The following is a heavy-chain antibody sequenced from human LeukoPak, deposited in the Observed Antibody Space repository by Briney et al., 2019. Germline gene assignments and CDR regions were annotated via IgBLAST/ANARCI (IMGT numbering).Heavy chain of an antibody. J-gene: IGHJ5*02. Sequence: GGSLRLSCAASGFTFSSYAMHWVRQAPGKGLEWVAVISYDGSNKYYADSVKGRFTISRDNSKNTLYLQMNSLRAEDTAVYYCAREAIAAAGTFSPWGQGTLVTVSS. CDR2: ISYDGSNK. CDR1: GFTFSSYA. V-gene: IGHV3-30-3*01. D-gene: IGHD6-13*01. CDR3: AREAIAAAGTFSP.